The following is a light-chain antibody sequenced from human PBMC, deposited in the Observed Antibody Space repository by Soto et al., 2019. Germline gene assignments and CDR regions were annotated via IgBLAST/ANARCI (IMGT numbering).Light chain of an antibody. CDR1: HNILNY. CDR2: SSY. J-gene: IGKJ1*01. V-gene: IGKV1-39*01. CDR3: QQSDAAPWT. Sequence: DILMIQSPSFLSVSTGDTVTITCRSSHNILNYLNWYQQKPGEAPKLLIYSSYILESGVPSRFSGRGYEAEFRLTIASLQPEDSATYFCQQSDAAPWTFGQGTKLDI.